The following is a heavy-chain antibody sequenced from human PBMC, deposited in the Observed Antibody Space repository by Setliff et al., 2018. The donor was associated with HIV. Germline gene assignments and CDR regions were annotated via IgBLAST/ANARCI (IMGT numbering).Heavy chain of an antibody. Sequence: PGGSLRLSCAASGFTISSYWMSWVRQAPGKGLEWVANIKPDGSAKDYVDSMKGRFTISRDNSKNTLNLQMNSLRVEDTAVYYCARDGEQDFGYFDYWGQGTLVTVSS. V-gene: IGHV3-7*01. CDR2: IKPDGSAK. D-gene: IGHD2-21*01. J-gene: IGHJ4*02. CDR3: ARDGEQDFGYFDY. CDR1: GFTISSYW.